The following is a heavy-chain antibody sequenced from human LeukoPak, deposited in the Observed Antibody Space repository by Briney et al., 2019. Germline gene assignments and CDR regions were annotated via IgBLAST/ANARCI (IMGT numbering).Heavy chain of an antibody. D-gene: IGHD2-8*02. CDR2: ISWNSGSI. V-gene: IGHV3-9*01. CDR3: ATYRQVLLPFES. Sequence: PGGSLRLSCAASGFTFDDYAMHWVRQAPGKGLEWVSGISWNSGSIGYADSVKGRFTIFRDNAKNSLYLQMNSLRAEDTAIYYCATYRQVLLPFESWGQGTLVTVSS. J-gene: IGHJ4*02. CDR1: GFTFDDYA.